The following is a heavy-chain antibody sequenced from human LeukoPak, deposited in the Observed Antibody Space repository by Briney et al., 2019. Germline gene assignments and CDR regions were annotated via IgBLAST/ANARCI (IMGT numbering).Heavy chain of an antibody. CDR3: ARSGYYDGSGYYGTGTLGAYYYYGMDV. D-gene: IGHD3-22*01. CDR1: GYTFTSYY. V-gene: IGHV1-46*01. CDR2: INPSGGST. J-gene: IGHJ6*02. Sequence: GASVKVSCKASGYTFTSYYMHWVRQAPGQGLEWMGIINPSGGSTSYAQKFQGRVTMTRDTSTSTVYMELSSLRSEDTAVYYCARSGYYDGSGYYGTGTLGAYYYYGMDVWGQGTTVTVSS.